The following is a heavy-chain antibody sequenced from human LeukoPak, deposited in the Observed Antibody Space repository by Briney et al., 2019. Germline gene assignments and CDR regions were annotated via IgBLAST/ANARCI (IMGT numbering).Heavy chain of an antibody. Sequence: PGGSLRLSCAASGFTFGSYAMHWVRQAPGKGLEWVAVISYDGSNKYYADSVKGQFTISRDNSKNTLYLQMNSLRAEDTAVYYCAREAGSGWYFDYWGQGTLVTVSS. CDR3: AREAGSGWYFDY. V-gene: IGHV3-30-3*01. CDR2: ISYDGSNK. J-gene: IGHJ4*02. CDR1: GFTFGSYA. D-gene: IGHD6-19*01.